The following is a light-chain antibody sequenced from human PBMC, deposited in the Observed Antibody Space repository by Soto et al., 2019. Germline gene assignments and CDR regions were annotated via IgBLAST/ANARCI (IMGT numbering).Light chain of an antibody. Sequence: DIQLTQSPSFLSASVGDRVTITCRASQGISSYLAWYQQKPGKAPKLLIYAASTLQSGVPSRFSGSGSGTEFTLTIGSLQPEDFAIYYCQQFNIYPYTLGQGTKVEIK. V-gene: IGKV1-9*01. CDR2: AAS. CDR1: QGISSY. CDR3: QQFNIYPYT. J-gene: IGKJ2*01.